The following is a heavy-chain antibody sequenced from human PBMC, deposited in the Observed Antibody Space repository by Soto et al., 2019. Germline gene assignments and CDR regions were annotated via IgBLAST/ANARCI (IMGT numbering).Heavy chain of an antibody. D-gene: IGHD3-22*01. Sequence: GESLKISCKGSGYSFTNYWIGWVRQMPGKGLEWMGIIYPDDSDTRYSPSFQGQVTISADKSISTAYLQWSSLKASDTAMYYCVRHDSFGHHRPYYYYGMDVWGQGTTVTSP. J-gene: IGHJ6*02. V-gene: IGHV5-51*01. CDR1: GYSFTNYW. CDR3: VRHDSFGHHRPYYYYGMDV. CDR2: IYPDDSDT.